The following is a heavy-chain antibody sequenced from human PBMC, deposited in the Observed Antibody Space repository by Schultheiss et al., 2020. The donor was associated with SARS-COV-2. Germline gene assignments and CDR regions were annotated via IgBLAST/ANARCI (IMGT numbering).Heavy chain of an antibody. V-gene: IGHV3-48*02. CDR1: GFTFSSYW. D-gene: IGHD5-12*01. Sequence: GGSLRLSCGASGFTFSSYWMHWVRQVAGKGLEWVSYISSSGSTIYYADSVKGRFTISRDNAKNSLYLQMNSLRDEDTAVYYCARDGAWGYSGYDGRGFDYWGQGTLVTVSS. J-gene: IGHJ4*02. CDR2: ISSSGSTI. CDR3: ARDGAWGYSGYDGRGFDY.